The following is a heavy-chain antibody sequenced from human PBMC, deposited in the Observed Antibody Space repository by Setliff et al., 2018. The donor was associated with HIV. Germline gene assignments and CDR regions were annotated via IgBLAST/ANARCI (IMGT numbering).Heavy chain of an antibody. D-gene: IGHD3-10*01. CDR2: INAGNGNT. Sequence: ASVKVSCKASGYTFTNYAMHWVRQAPGQGLEWMGWINAGNGNTKYSQKFQGRVTITRDTSASTAYMELSSLTSEDTAVYYCARDNSYYYGSGSHYWYGMDVWGQGTTVTVSS. J-gene: IGHJ6*01. CDR1: GYTFTNYA. V-gene: IGHV1-3*01. CDR3: ARDNSYYYGSGSHYWYGMDV.